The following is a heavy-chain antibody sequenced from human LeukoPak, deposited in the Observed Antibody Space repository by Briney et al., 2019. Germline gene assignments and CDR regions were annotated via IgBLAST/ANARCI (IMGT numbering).Heavy chain of an antibody. CDR3: AKRASGSGTSLYYFDY. D-gene: IGHD3-10*01. V-gene: IGHV3-21*04. J-gene: IGHJ4*02. Sequence: GGSLRLSCGASGFTFSSYSMNWVRQAPGKGPDWVSSISSISSYIYYADSVKGRFTVSRNNAKNSLYLQMNSLRAEDTAVYYCAKRASGSGTSLYYFDYWGQGTLVTVSS. CDR1: GFTFSSYS. CDR2: ISSISSYI.